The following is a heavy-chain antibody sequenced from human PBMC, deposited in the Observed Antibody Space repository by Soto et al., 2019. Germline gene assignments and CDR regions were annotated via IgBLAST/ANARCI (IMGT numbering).Heavy chain of an antibody. D-gene: IGHD1-1*01. J-gene: IGHJ4*02. Sequence: GGALRLSCAASGFTFSRNYMHWVRQAPGKGLAWVSRINGDGSATTYADSVKGRFTISRDNAKNTLYLQMNSLRVEDTAVYYCVRGEQRLGQGFNLFDYWGQGTLVTVSS. CDR3: VRGEQRLGQGFNLFDY. CDR2: INGDGSAT. V-gene: IGHV3-74*01. CDR1: GFTFSRNY.